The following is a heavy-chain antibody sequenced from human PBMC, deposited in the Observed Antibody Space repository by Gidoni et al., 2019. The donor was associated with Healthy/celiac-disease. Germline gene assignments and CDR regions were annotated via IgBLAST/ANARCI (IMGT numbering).Heavy chain of an antibody. V-gene: IGHV4-38-2*02. CDR3: ARDSSSSEFDY. CDR1: GYSISSGYY. J-gene: IGHJ4*02. Sequence: QVQLQESGPGLVKPSETLSLTCTVSGYSISSGYYWGWIRQPPGKGLEWIGIIYHSWSTYYNPSLKSRVTISVDTSKNQFSLKLSSVTAADTAVYYCARDSSSSEFDYWGQGTLVTVSS. D-gene: IGHD6-6*01. CDR2: IYHSWST.